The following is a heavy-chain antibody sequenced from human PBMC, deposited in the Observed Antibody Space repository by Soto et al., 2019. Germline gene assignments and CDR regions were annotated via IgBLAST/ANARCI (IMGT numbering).Heavy chain of an antibody. CDR2: IIPILGIA. J-gene: IGHJ4*02. CDR3: ARGGYYADDY. V-gene: IGHV1-69*02. Sequence: GASVKVYCKAAGGTFSSYTISWVRQAPGQGLEWMGRIIPILGIANYAQKFQGRVTITADKSTSTAYMELSSLRSEDTAVYYCARGGYYADDYWGQGTLVTVPQ. D-gene: IGHD3-22*01. CDR1: GGTFSSYT.